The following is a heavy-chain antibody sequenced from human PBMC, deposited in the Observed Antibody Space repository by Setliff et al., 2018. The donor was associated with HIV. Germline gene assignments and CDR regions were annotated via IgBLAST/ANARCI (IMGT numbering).Heavy chain of an antibody. CDR2: IIPIFGTP. CDR1: GGIFSRFA. V-gene: IGHV1-69*05. J-gene: IGHJ6*03. CDR3: ASSAGAVPTTAPYGDYYYYFYMDV. D-gene: IGHD1-1*01. Sequence: GASVKVSCKASGGIFSRFAFSWVRQAPGQGLEWMGWIIPIFGTPNYAQKFQGRVTVTTDESTNTVYMELYSLTSEDTAIYYCASSAGAVPTTAPYGDYYYYFYMDVWGKGTTVTVSS.